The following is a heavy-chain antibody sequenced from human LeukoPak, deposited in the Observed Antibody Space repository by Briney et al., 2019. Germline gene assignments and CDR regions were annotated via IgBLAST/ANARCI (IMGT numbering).Heavy chain of an antibody. V-gene: IGHV4-38-2*02. J-gene: IGHJ3*02. CDR1: GGSISSYY. D-gene: IGHD3-22*01. CDR3: ARDNGFSGYGSDAFDI. CDR2: IYHSGST. Sequence: SETLSLTCTVSGGSISSYYWSWIRQPPGKGLEWIGSIYHSGSTYYNPSLKSRVTISVDTSKNQFSLKLSSVTAADTAVYYCARDNGFSGYGSDAFDIWGQGTMVTVSS.